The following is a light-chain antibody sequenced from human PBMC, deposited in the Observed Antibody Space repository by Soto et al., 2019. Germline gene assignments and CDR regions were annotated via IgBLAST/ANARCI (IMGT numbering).Light chain of an antibody. J-gene: IGLJ1*01. CDR2: DDN. V-gene: IGLV1-51*01. CDR1: SSNIGNNY. Sequence: QSVLTQPPSVSAAPGQKVTISCSGSSSNIGNNYVSWYQQLPGTAPKLLIYDDNKRPSGIPDRFSGSKSGTSATLGITGLQTGDEADYYCGTWDSSLSAYFFATGTKLPS. CDR3: GTWDSSLSAYF.